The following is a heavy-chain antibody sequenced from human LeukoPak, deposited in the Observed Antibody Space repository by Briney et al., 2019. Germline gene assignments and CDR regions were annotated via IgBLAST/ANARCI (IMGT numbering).Heavy chain of an antibody. CDR1: GFTFSSYS. V-gene: IGHV3-48*01. CDR2: IGSSVSTR. J-gene: IGHJ4*02. D-gene: IGHD5-24*01. Sequence: GGSLRLSCAVPGFTFSSYSMNWVRRAPGKGLEWVSYIGSSVSTRYYADSVKGRFTISRDNGKHSLYLQMNSLRAEDTAVYYCARDGYNTWVYWGQGTLVTVSS. CDR3: ARDGYNTWVY.